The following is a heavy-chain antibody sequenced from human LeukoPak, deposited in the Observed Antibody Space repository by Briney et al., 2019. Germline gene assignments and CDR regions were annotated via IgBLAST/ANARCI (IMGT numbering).Heavy chain of an antibody. D-gene: IGHD5-12*01. CDR3: AKCGNSGCHLIDY. J-gene: IGHJ4*02. CDR1: GFTFNTNA. CDR2: ISGRTGGL. Sequence: PGGSLRLSCAASGFTFNTNAMTWVRQAPGKGLEWVSAISGRTGGLYYADSVKGRFTISRDNSKSTLYLQMDSLRAEDTAVYYCAKCGNSGCHLIDYWGQGTLVTVSS. V-gene: IGHV3-23*01.